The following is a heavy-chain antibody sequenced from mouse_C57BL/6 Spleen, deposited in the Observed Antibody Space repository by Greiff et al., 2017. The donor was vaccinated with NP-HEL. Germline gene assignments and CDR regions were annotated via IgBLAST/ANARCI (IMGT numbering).Heavy chain of an antibody. D-gene: IGHD1-1*01. V-gene: IGHV2-6-1*01. J-gene: IGHJ4*01. CDR2: IWSDGST. Sequence: QVQLKQSGPGLVAPSQSLSITCTVSGFSLTSYGVHWVRQPPGKGLEWLVVIWSDGSTTYNSALKSRLSTSKDNSKSQVFLKMNSLQTDDTAMYYCARHNYYGSSSYAMDYWGQGTSVTVSS. CDR1: GFSLTSYG. CDR3: ARHNYYGSSSYAMDY.